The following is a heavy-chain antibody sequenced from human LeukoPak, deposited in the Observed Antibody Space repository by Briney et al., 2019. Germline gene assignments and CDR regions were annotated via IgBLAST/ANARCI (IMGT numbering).Heavy chain of an antibody. CDR1: GFTFSSYA. CDR2: ISYDGSNK. Sequence: PGGSLRLSCAASGFTFSSYAMHWVRQAPGKGLEWVAVISYDGSNKYYADSVKGRFTISRDNFKNTLYLQMNSLRAEDTAVYYCARPKRRDGYNFVYWGQGTLVTVSS. CDR3: ARPKRRDGYNFVY. J-gene: IGHJ4*02. D-gene: IGHD5-24*01. V-gene: IGHV3-30*01.